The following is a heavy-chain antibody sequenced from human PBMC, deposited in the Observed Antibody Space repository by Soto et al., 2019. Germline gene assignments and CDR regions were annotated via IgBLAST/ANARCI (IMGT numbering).Heavy chain of an antibody. CDR3: ARDVVGSDYFDS. J-gene: IGHJ4*02. Sequence: ASVKVSCKTSGYTFTDYYMHWVRQAPGQGLEWMGWINPKTGGTNYVQKFQGRVTMTRDTSITTAYMELSRLRSDDTAVYYCARDVVGSDYFDSWGQGTLVTVSS. CDR2: INPKTGGT. V-gene: IGHV1-2*02. CDR1: GYTFTDYY. D-gene: IGHD1-26*01.